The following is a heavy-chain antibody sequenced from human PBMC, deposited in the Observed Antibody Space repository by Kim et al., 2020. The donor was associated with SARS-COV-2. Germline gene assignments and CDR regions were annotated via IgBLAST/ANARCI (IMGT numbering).Heavy chain of an antibody. CDR3: AREIYSNYEDNWFDP. D-gene: IGHD4-4*01. CDR1: GYTFTSHA. J-gene: IGHJ5*02. Sequence: ASVKVSCKASGYTFTSHAMNWVRQAPGQGLEWMGWINTNTGNPTYAQGFTGRFVFSSDTSVSTAYLQISSLKAEDTAVYYCAREIYSNYEDNWFDPWGQGTLVTVSS. CDR2: INTNTGNP. V-gene: IGHV7-4-1*02.